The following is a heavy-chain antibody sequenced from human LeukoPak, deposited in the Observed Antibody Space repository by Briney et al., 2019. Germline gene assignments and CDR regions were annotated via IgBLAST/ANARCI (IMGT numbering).Heavy chain of an antibody. Sequence: SETLSLTCTVSSGSISSGDYYWNWIRQHPGKGLEWIGFIYYSGSTYYNPSLQSRATISLDTSKNQISLKLSSVTAADTAVYYCARSLGSSSWFWLYWGQGTLVTVSS. J-gene: IGHJ4*02. CDR1: SGSISSGDYY. CDR3: ARSLGSSSWFWLY. CDR2: IYYSGST. D-gene: IGHD6-13*01. V-gene: IGHV4-31*03.